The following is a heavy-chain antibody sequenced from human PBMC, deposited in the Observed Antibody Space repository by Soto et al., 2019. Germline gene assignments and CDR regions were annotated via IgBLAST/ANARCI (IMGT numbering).Heavy chain of an antibody. CDR2: IKQDGSKK. D-gene: IGHD2-15*01. V-gene: IGHV3-7*01. CDR1: GFTFSSYW. Sequence: EVQLVESGGGLVQPGGSLRLSCAASGFTFSSYWMSWVRQAPGKGLEWVANIKQDGSKKYYVDSVKGRFTISRDNAKNSLYLQMNSLRAEDTAVYYCAARYCSGGSCYGRDYWGQGTLVTVSS. J-gene: IGHJ4*02. CDR3: AARYCSGGSCYGRDY.